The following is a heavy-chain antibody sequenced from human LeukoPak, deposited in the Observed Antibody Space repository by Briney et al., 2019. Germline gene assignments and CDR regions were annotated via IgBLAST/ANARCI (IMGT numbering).Heavy chain of an antibody. CDR3: ARDRAAPMHHYGMDV. Sequence: NPGGSLRLSCAASGFTFSSYSMNWVRQAPGKGLEWVSSTSSSSSYIYYADSVKGRFTISRDNAKNSLYLQMNSLRAEDTAVYYCARDRAAPMHHYGMDVWGQGTTVTVSS. V-gene: IGHV3-21*01. J-gene: IGHJ6*02. CDR1: GFTFSSYS. D-gene: IGHD2-15*01. CDR2: TSSSSSYI.